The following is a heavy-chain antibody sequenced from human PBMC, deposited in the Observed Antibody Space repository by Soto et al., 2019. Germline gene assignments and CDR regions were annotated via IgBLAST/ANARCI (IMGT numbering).Heavy chain of an antibody. V-gene: IGHV4-61*01. CDR2: IYYSGST. CDR3: ARESSWLLPLFDY. J-gene: IGHJ4*02. CDR1: GGSVSSGSYY. Sequence: PSETLSLTCTVSGGSVSSGSYYWSWIRQPPGKGLEWIGYIYYSGSTNYNPSLKSRVTISVDTSKNQFSLKLSSVTAADTAVYYCARESSWLLPLFDYWGQGPLVTVSS. D-gene: IGHD3-22*01.